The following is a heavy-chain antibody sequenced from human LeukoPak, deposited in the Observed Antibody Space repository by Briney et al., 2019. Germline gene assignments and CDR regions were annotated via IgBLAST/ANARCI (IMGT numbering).Heavy chain of an antibody. Sequence: SESLSLTCTVDGGSISSYYWGWVRQPAGKGLEWVGRIFTSVGTNYNPSIKSRVTMSVDTSKDQFSLKLSSVTAEDTAVYYCAREGLIGEWLHYYYYYYMDVWGKGTTVTVSS. D-gene: IGHD3-10*01. CDR3: AREGLIGEWLHYYYYYYMDV. J-gene: IGHJ6*03. V-gene: IGHV4-4*07. CDR2: IFTSVGT. CDR1: GGSISSYY.